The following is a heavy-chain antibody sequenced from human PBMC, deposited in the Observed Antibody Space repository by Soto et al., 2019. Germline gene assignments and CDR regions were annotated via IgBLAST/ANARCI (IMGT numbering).Heavy chain of an antibody. CDR1: GFTFSSYW. J-gene: IGHJ4*02. Sequence: GGSLRLSCAASGFTFSSYWMTWVRQAPGKGLEWVANIKQDGLEKYYVDSVKGRFTISRDNAKNSLYLQMNSLRAEDTAVYYCARGDTSRKKIFDYWGQGTLVTVSS. D-gene: IGHD2-2*01. CDR3: ARGDTSRKKIFDY. V-gene: IGHV3-7*01. CDR2: IKQDGLEK.